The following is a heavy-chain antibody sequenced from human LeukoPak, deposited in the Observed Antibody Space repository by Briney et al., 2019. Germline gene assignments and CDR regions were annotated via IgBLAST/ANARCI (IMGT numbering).Heavy chain of an antibody. CDR2: ISAYNGNT. CDR1: GYTFTAYY. D-gene: IGHD6-19*01. V-gene: IGHV1-18*04. Sequence: ASVKVSCKASGYTFTAYYIHWARQAPGQGLEWMGWISAYNGNTNYAQKLQGRVTMTTDTSTSTAYMELRSLRSDDTAVYYCARDSIAVAGTPHYMDVWGKGTTVTISS. CDR3: ARDSIAVAGTPHYMDV. J-gene: IGHJ6*03.